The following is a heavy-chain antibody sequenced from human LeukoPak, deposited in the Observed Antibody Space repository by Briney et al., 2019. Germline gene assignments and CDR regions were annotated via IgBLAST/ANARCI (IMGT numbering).Heavy chain of an antibody. D-gene: IGHD6-13*01. V-gene: IGHV3-23*01. CDR1: GFTFSSYA. Sequence: TGGSLRLSCEASGFTFSSYAIRWVRQAPGTGLEWVSSIPGSGGATYYADSVRGRFSISRDSSKNTVYLQMNSLRDEDTAVYYCAKFPIIAAAGTLDYWGQGTLVTVSS. CDR3: AKFPIIAAAGTLDY. J-gene: IGHJ4*02. CDR2: IPGSGGAT.